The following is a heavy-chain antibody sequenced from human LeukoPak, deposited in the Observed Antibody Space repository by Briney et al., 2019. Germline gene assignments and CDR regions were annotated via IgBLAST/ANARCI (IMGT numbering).Heavy chain of an antibody. Sequence: ASVKVSCKASGYTFTSYGISWVRQAPGQGLEWMGWISAYNGNTNYAQKLQGRVTMTTDTSTSTAYMELSRLRSDDTAVYYCARDLNEWAMVRYFDYWGQGTLVTVSS. J-gene: IGHJ4*02. D-gene: IGHD3-10*01. CDR3: ARDLNEWAMVRYFDY. CDR1: GYTFTSYG. V-gene: IGHV1-18*01. CDR2: ISAYNGNT.